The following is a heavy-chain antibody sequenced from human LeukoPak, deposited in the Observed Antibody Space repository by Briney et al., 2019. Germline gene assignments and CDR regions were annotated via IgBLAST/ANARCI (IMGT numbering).Heavy chain of an antibody. J-gene: IGHJ4*02. CDR1: GYTLSELP. CDR2: FEPEDAET. D-gene: IGHD2-2*01. CDR3: AASIVVVPAGLFDDFDY. Sequence: ASVKVSCKVSGYTLSELPIHWVRQGPGKGLEWMGGFEPEDAETVYAQKFQGRISMTEDTSIDTAYMELSSLRSEDTAVYYCAASIVVVPAGLFDDFDYWGQGTLVTVSS. V-gene: IGHV1-24*01.